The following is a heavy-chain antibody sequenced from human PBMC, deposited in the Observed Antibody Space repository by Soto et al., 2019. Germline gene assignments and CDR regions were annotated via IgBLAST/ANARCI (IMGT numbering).Heavy chain of an antibody. Sequence: QVQLVQSGAEVKKPGSSVKVSCKASGGTFSSYAISWVRQAPGQGLEWMGGIIPIFGTANYAQKFQGRVTITADESTSTDYMELSSLRSEDTAVYYCARDSTPGYSSGWDDAFDIWGQGTMVTVSS. J-gene: IGHJ3*02. CDR1: GGTFSSYA. V-gene: IGHV1-69*01. CDR2: IIPIFGTA. CDR3: ARDSTPGYSSGWDDAFDI. D-gene: IGHD6-19*01.